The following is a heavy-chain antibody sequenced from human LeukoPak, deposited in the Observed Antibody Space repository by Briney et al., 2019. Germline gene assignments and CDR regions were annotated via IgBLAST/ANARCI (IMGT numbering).Heavy chain of an antibody. CDR3: ARPDYYGSGSQPLMDV. V-gene: IGHV4-4*08. CDR2: VYTSGTT. J-gene: IGHJ6*03. CDR1: GGSISNSY. Sequence: SETLSLTCTVSGGSISNSYWSWIRQPAGKGLEWIGCVYTSGTTNYNPSLKSRVTISVDTSKNQFSLKLNSVTAADTAVYYCARPDYYGSGSQPLMDVWGKGTTVIVSS. D-gene: IGHD3-10*01.